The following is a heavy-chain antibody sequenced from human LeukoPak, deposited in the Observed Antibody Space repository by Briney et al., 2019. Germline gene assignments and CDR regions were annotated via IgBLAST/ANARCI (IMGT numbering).Heavy chain of an antibody. J-gene: IGHJ4*02. CDR1: GFTFSSYA. Sequence: GGSLRLSCAASGFTFSSYAFHWVRQAPGKGLEWVARISDHESGSNEYYAASVKGRFTISRDNSRKTLSLQMNTLRIEDTAVYYCARSRGYCGGEAQCDFTYWGQGTLVTVSS. D-gene: IGHD2-21*01. V-gene: IGHV3-30-3*01. CDR2: ISDHESGSNE. CDR3: ARSRGYCGGEAQCDFTY.